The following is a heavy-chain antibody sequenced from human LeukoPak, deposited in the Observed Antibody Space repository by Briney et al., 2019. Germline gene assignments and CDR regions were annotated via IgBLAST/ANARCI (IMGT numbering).Heavy chain of an antibody. D-gene: IGHD3-22*01. J-gene: IGHJ4*02. CDR1: GGSISSGGYS. V-gene: IGHV4-30-2*01. CDR3: ARVSMIVVVIDY. CDR2: IYHSGST. Sequence: PSETLSLTCAVSGGSISSGGYSWSWIRQPPGKGLEWIGYIYHSGSTYYNPSLKSRVTISVDRSKNQFSLKLSSVTAADTAVYYCARVSMIVVVIDYWGQGNLVTVSS.